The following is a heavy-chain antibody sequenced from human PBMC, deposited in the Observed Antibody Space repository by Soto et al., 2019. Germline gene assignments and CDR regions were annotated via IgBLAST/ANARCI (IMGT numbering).Heavy chain of an antibody. Sequence: EVQLLESGGGLVQPGGSLRLSCEASGFSFSSFAMNWVRQAPGRGLEWVSYISDDGASIYYADSLKGRFTISRDNAKNSLSLQMNNLRAEDTAVYYCARENSVQAWLHHFDHWGLGTLVTVSS. CDR3: ARENSVQAWLHHFDH. D-gene: IGHD5-18*01. CDR2: ISDDGASI. CDR1: GFSFSSFA. J-gene: IGHJ4*02. V-gene: IGHV3-48*03.